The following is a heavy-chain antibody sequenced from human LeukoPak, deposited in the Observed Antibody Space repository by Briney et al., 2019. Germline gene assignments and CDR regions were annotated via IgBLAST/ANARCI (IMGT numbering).Heavy chain of an antibody. D-gene: IGHD3-22*01. V-gene: IGHV3-23*01. CDR3: AKDHDSSGYYRLGRPYYFDY. J-gene: IGHJ4*02. CDR1: GFTFSSYA. CDR2: ISGSGGST. Sequence: GGSLRLSCAASGFTFSSYAMSWVRQAPGKGLEWVSAISGSGGSTYYAASVQGRFTISRDNSKNTLYLQMNSLRAEDTAVYYCAKDHDSSGYYRLGRPYYFDYWGQGTLVTVSS.